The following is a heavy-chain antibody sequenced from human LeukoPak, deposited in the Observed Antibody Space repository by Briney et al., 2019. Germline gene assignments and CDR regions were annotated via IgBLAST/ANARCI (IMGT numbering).Heavy chain of an antibody. CDR3: AMIPYCTTATCYYSDY. D-gene: IGHD2-2*01. CDR2: ISAYSGNT. V-gene: IGHV1-18*01. J-gene: IGHJ4*02. CDR1: GGTFSSYA. Sequence: ASVKVSCKASGGTFSSYAISWVRQAPGQGLEWMGWISAYSGNTNYAQKVQGRVTMTTDTSTSTAYMELRSLRSDDTAVYYCAMIPYCTTATCYYSDYWGQGTLVTVSS.